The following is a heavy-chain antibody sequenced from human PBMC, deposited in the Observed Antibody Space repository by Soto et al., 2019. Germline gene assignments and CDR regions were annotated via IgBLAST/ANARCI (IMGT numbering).Heavy chain of an antibody. J-gene: IGHJ4*02. V-gene: IGHV1-46*01. D-gene: IGHD6-19*01. CDR3: ARRSFSSGWDPDYFDY. CDR1: GYTFTSYY. CDR2: INPSGGST. Sequence: ASVKVSCKASGYTFTSYYMHWVRQAPGQGLEWMGIINPSGGSTSYAQKFQGRVTMTKDTSTSTVYMELSSLRSEDTAVYYCARRSFSSGWDPDYFDYWGQGTLVTVSS.